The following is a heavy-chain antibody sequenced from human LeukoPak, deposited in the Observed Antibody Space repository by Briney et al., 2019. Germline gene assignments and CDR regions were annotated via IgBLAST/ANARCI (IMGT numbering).Heavy chain of an antibody. CDR3: AKDVGVYSYGPVFDY. J-gene: IGHJ4*02. CDR1: GLTFSSYG. Sequence: GRSLRLSCAASGLTFSSYGMHWVRQAPGKGLEWVAVISYDGSNKDFADSVKGRFTISRDNTKNTLYLQMNSLRTEDTAVYYCAKDVGVYSYGPVFDYWGQGTLVTVSS. V-gene: IGHV3-30*18. D-gene: IGHD5-18*01. CDR2: ISYDGSNK.